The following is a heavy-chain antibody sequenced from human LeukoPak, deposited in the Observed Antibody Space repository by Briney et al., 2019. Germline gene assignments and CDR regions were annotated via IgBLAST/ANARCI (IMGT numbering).Heavy chain of an antibody. CDR2: IGSSSSSSYI. J-gene: IGHJ4*02. CDR1: GFTFTHHT. D-gene: IGHD6-6*01. V-gene: IGHV3-21*01. CDR3: ARDRRSSSSGVYDY. Sequence: PGGSLRLSCAASGFTFTHHTMHWVRQAPGKGLEWVSSIGSSSSSSYIYYADSVKGRFTISRDNSKNTLYLQMNSLRAEDTAVYYCARDRRSSSSGVYDYWGQGTLVTVSS.